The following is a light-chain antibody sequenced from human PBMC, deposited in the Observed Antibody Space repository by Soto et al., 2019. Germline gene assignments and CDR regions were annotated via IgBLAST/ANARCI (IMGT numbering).Light chain of an antibody. Sequence: QAVVTQPPSVSGAPGQRVTISCTGSSSNIGAGYDVHWYQQLPGTAPKLLIYGNSNRPSGVPDRFSGSKSGTSASLAITGLQAEDEADYYRQSYDSSLSGYVGFGGGTKLTVL. CDR3: QSYDSSLSGYVG. J-gene: IGLJ2*01. CDR2: GNS. V-gene: IGLV1-40*01. CDR1: SSNIGAGYD.